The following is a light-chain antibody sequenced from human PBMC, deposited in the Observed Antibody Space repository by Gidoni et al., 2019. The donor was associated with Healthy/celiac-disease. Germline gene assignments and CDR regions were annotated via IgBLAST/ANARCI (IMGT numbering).Light chain of an antibody. V-gene: IGKV1-9*01. CDR3: QQLSSSPLT. J-gene: IGKJ3*01. CDR2: AAS. Sequence: DIQLTQSPSFLSASVGDRVTITCRASQGISSYLAWYQQKPGKAPKLLIYAASTLQGGVPSRFSGSGSGTEFTLTISSLLPEDFATYSCQQLSSSPLTFGPGTKVDIK. CDR1: QGISSY.